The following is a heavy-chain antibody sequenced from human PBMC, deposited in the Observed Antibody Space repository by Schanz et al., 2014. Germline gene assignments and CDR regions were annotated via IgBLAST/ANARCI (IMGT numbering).Heavy chain of an antibody. J-gene: IGHJ4*02. CDR1: GFTFRNYG. CDR2: IWYDGSKK. V-gene: IGHV3-33*06. CDR3: AKDPGPPFDWLFYFDY. Sequence: QVQLVESGGGVVQPGRSLRLSCAASGFTFRNYGMHWVRQAPGKGLEWVAVIWYDGSKKYYGDSVKGRFNISRDNSKNTLYLQVNSLGAEDTAVYYCAKDPGPPFDWLFYFDYWGQGALVTVSS. D-gene: IGHD3-9*01.